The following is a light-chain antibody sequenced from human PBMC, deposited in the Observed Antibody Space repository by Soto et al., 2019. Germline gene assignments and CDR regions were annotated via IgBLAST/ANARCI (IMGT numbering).Light chain of an antibody. CDR2: DAY. CDR3: QQRSNWPPYT. CDR1: QSVSSY. V-gene: IGKV3-11*01. J-gene: IGKJ2*01. Sequence: EIVLTQSPATLSLSPGERATLSCSASQSVSSYLAWYQQKPGQAPRLLIYDAYNRATGIPARFSGSGSGTDFTLTISSLEPEDVAVYYCQQRSNWPPYTLGQGTKLESK.